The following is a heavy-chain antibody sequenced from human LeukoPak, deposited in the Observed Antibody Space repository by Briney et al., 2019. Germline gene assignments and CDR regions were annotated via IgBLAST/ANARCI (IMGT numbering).Heavy chain of an antibody. CDR3: ATSGWYLLPGVY. J-gene: IGHJ4*02. D-gene: IGHD6-19*01. CDR1: GGSISSGGYS. V-gene: IGHV4-30-4*07. CDR2: IYYSGST. Sequence: SQTLSLTCAVSGGSISSGGYSWSWIRQPPGKGLEWIGYIYYSGSTYYNPSLKSRATISVDTSKNQFSLKLSSVTAADTAVYYCATSGWYLLPGVYWGQGTLVTVSS.